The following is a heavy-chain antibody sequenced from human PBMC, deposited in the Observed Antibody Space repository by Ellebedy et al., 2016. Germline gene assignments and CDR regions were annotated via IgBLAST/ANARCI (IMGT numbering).Heavy chain of an antibody. J-gene: IGHJ3*02. CDR3: ARSITMIVVVTQNDAFDI. CDR2: IYYSGST. CDR1: GGSISSSSYY. Sequence: SETLSLTXTVSGGSISSSSYYWGWIRQPPGKGLEWIGSIYYSGSTYYNPSLKSRVTISVDTSKNQFSLKLSSVTAADTAEYYCARSITMIVVVTQNDAFDIWGQGTMVTVSS. D-gene: IGHD3-22*01. V-gene: IGHV4-39*01.